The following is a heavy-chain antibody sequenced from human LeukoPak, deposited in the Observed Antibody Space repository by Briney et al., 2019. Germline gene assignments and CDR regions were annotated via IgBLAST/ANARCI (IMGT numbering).Heavy chain of an antibody. CDR1: GFALSSHW. Sequence: GGSLRLSCAGSGFALSSHWMTWVRQVPGRGPEWVANVNRDGSETYYLDSVKGRFTISKDNAKNSLYLQMNSLRAEDTALYHCARNNGMDVWGQGTTVIVSS. J-gene: IGHJ6*02. CDR3: ARNNGMDV. CDR2: VNRDGSET. V-gene: IGHV3-7*03.